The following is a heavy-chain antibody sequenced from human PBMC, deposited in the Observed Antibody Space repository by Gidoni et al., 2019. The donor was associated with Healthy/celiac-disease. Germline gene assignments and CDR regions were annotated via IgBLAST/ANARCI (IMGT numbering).Heavy chain of an antibody. CDR1: GFTFSRYS. J-gene: IGHJ4*02. CDR2: ISSSSSTI. CDR3: AREVKYYFDY. Sequence: EVQLVESGGGLVQPGGSLRLSCAASGFTFSRYSMNWVRQAPGKGLEWVSYISSSSSTIYYGDSVKGRFTISRDNAKNSLYLQMNSLRAEDTAVYYCAREVKYYFDYWGQGTLVTVSS. D-gene: IGHD4-4*01. V-gene: IGHV3-48*01.